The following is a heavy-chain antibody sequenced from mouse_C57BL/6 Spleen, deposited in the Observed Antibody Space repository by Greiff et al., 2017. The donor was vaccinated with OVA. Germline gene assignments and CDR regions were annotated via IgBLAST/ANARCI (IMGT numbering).Heavy chain of an antibody. CDR2: IYPGDGDT. CDR3: ARSGTAWYFDV. D-gene: IGHD1-2*01. V-gene: IGHV1-80*01. Sequence: QVQLQQSGAELVKPGASVKISCKASGYAFSSYWMNWVKQRPGKGLEWIGQIYPGDGDTNYNGKFKGKATLSADKSSSTAYMQLSSLTSEDSAVYFCARSGTAWYFDVWGTGTTVTVSS. CDR1: GYAFSSYW. J-gene: IGHJ1*03.